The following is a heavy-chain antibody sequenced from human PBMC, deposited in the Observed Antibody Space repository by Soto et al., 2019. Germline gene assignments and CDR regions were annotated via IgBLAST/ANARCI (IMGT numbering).Heavy chain of an antibody. CDR3: TRDSPPPPYFAYYGMDV. J-gene: IGHJ6*02. D-gene: IGHD3-10*01. Sequence: PSETLSLTCAVSGASISSGDFHWTWIRQRPGEGLEWIGYIDLSGRTYYNPSLRSRLSISVDTSQNHFSLRLNSMTAADTAVYICTRDSPPPPYFAYYGMDVWGQGTTVTVSS. CDR1: GASISSGDFH. CDR2: IDLSGRT. V-gene: IGHV4-31*11.